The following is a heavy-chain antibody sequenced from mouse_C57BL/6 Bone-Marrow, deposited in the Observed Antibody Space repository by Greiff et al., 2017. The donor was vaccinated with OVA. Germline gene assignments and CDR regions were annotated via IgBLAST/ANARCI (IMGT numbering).Heavy chain of an antibody. J-gene: IGHJ4*01. D-gene: IGHD2-2*01. CDR1: GYTFTSYG. Sequence: EVQLVESGAELVRPGSSVKMSCKTSGYTFTSYGINWVKQRPGQGLEWIGYIYIGNGYTEYNEKFKGKATLTSDTSSSTAYMQLSSLTSEDSAIYCCARWTVTTRNYAMDYWGQGTSVTVSS. V-gene: IGHV1-58*01. CDR2: IYIGNGYT. CDR3: ARWTVTTRNYAMDY.